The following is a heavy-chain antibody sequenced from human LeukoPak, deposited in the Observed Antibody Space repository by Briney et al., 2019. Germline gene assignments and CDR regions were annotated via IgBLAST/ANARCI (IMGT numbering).Heavy chain of an antibody. CDR1: GDSVSSNNAA. J-gene: IGHJ4*02. Sequence: SQTLSLTCAISGDSVSSNNAAWNWIRQSPSRGLEWLGRTYYRSQWYNDYAVSVKGRITINPDTSKNQFSLHLNSVTPEDTAVCYCARVSVTTLENWGQGTLVTVSS. D-gene: IGHD4-17*01. CDR2: TYYRSQWYN. V-gene: IGHV6-1*01. CDR3: ARVSVTTLEN.